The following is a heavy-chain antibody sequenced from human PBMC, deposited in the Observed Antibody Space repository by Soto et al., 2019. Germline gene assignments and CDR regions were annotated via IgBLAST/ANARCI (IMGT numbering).Heavy chain of an antibody. CDR2: ISGSDGKT. D-gene: IGHD2-15*01. V-gene: IGHV3-23*04. J-gene: IGHJ4*02. Sequence: DVRLAESGGGLVQPGGSLRLYCTTSGFSFASFAMTWVRQAPGKGLEWVATISGSDGKTYYADSVKGRFSISRDTSRNTLYLQMNSLRADDTAIYYCAKCSYLDYWGQGTRVTVAT. CDR3: AKCSYLDY. CDR1: GFSFASFA.